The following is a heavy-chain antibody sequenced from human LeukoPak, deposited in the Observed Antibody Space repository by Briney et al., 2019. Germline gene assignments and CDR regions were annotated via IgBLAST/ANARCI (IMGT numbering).Heavy chain of an antibody. CDR3: ARDMTGTTKGLGY. Sequence: HPGGSLRLSCAASGFTFSSYWMGWVRQAPGKGLEWVANIKQDGSEKYYVDSVKGRFTISRDNAKNSLYLQMNSLRAEDTAVYYCARDMTGTTKGLGYWGQGTLVTVSS. J-gene: IGHJ4*02. CDR1: GFTFSSYW. V-gene: IGHV3-7*01. D-gene: IGHD1-20*01. CDR2: IKQDGSEK.